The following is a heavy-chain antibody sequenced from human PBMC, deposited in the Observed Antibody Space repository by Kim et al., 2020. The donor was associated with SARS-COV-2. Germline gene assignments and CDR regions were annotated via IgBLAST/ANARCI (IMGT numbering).Heavy chain of an antibody. J-gene: IGHJ3*02. CDR3: ARAGLVDWVAAFDI. CDR1: GGSISSSNW. V-gene: IGHV4-4*02. D-gene: IGHD1-26*01. CDR2: IYHSGST. Sequence: SETLSLTCAVSGGSISSSNWWSWVRQPPGKGLEWIGEIYHSGSTNYNPSLKSRVTISVDKSKNQFSLKLSSVTAADTAVYYCARAGLVDWVAAFDIWGQGTMVTVSS.